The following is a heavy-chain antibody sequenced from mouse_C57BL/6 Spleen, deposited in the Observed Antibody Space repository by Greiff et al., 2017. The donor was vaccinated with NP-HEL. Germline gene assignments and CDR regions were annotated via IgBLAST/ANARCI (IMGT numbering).Heavy chain of an antibody. CDR2: IDPETGGT. V-gene: IGHV1-15*01. CDR3: TRLPGDYFDY. J-gene: IGHJ2*01. Sequence: VKLQQSGAELVRPGASVTLSCKASGYTFTDYEMHWVKQTPVHGLEWIGAIDPETGGTAYNQKFKGKAILTADKSSSTAYMELRSLTSEDSAVYYCTRLPGDYFDYWGQGTTLTVSS. CDR1: GYTFTDYE.